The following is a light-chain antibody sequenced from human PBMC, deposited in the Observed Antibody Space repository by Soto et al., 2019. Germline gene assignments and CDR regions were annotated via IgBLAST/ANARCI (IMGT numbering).Light chain of an antibody. Sequence: VLTHSPLSLTVTPGPAAPSPSMSSDSLLHSNGYNYLYWYLQKPGQSPQLLIYLGSNRASGVPDRCSGSGSGTDFTLKISRVEAEDVGVYYCMQGTHWPWTFGQGPKVDIK. CDR2: LGS. CDR3: MQGTHWPWT. J-gene: IGKJ1*01. CDR1: DSLLHSNGYNY. V-gene: IGKV2-28*01.